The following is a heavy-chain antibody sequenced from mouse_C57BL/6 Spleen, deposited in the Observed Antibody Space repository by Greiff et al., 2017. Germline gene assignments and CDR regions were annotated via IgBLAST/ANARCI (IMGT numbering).Heavy chain of an antibody. Sequence: EVQLVESGGGLVQSGRSLRLSCATSGFTFSDFYMEWVRQAPGKGLEWIAASRNKANDYTTEYSASVKGRFIVSRDTSQSILYLQMNALRAEDTAIYYCARDAGLLRAMDYWGQGTSVTVSS. V-gene: IGHV7-1*01. J-gene: IGHJ4*01. CDR2: SRNKANDYTT. D-gene: IGHD2-13*01. CDR1: GFTFSDFY. CDR3: ARDAGLLRAMDY.